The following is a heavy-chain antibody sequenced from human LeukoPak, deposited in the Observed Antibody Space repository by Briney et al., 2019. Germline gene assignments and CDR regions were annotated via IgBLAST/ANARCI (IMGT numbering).Heavy chain of an antibody. D-gene: IGHD3-3*01. CDR2: IYYSGST. Sequence: SETLSLTCTVSGGSISSGGYYWSWIRQHPGKGLEWIGYIYYSGSTYYNPSLKSRVTISVDTSKNQFSLKLSSVTAADTAVYYCARGSIEDFWSGYWGDYWGQGTLVTVSS. CDR1: GGSISSGGYY. V-gene: IGHV4-31*03. CDR3: ARGSIEDFWSGYWGDY. J-gene: IGHJ4*02.